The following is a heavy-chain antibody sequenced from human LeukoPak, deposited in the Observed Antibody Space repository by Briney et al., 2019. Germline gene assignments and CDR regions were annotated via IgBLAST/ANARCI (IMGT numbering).Heavy chain of an antibody. V-gene: IGHV4-34*01. CDR1: GGSFSGYY. J-gene: IGHJ4*02. D-gene: IGHD5-18*01. CDR2: INHSGST. CDR3: ARHSYGTFDY. Sequence: PSETLSLTCAVYGGSFSGYYWSWIRQPPGKGLEWIGEINHSGSTNYNPSPKSRVTLSIDTSKNQFSLRLSSVTAADTAVYHCARHSYGTFDYWGQGTLVTVSS.